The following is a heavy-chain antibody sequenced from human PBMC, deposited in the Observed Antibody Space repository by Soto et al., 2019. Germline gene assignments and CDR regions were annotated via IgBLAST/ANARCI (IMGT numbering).Heavy chain of an antibody. CDR3: ARGIGWLPPGNGMDV. Sequence: GGSLRLSCAASGFTFSSYGMHWVRQAPGKGLEWVAVIWYDGSNKYYADSVKGRFTISRDNSKNTLYLQMNSLRAEDTAVYYCARGIGWLPPGNGMDVWGQGTTVTVSS. V-gene: IGHV3-33*01. D-gene: IGHD5-12*01. J-gene: IGHJ6*02. CDR2: IWYDGSNK. CDR1: GFTFSSYG.